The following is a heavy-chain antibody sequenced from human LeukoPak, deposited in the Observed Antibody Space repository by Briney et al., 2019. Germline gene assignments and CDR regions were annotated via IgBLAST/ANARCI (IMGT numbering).Heavy chain of an antibody. Sequence: PGGSLRLSCAASGFTFSSYGMEWVRQAPGKGLEWLTVIWYDGSKKYYADSVKGRFTISRDNSNNMVDLQMNSLRVEDTAVYYCVRAVEVSARGYFDLWGRGTLVTVSS. D-gene: IGHD2-8*01. V-gene: IGHV3-33*01. CDR3: VRAVEVSARGYFDL. J-gene: IGHJ2*01. CDR1: GFTFSSYG. CDR2: IWYDGSKK.